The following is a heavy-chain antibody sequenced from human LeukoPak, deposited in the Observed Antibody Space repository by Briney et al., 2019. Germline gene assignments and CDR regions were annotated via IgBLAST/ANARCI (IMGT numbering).Heavy chain of an antibody. CDR3: ARLNYGRRDYYYYYYMDV. D-gene: IGHD3-10*01. CDR2: ICSSGSS. CDR1: GGSISSYD. J-gene: IGHJ6*03. Sequence: PSETLSLTCTVSGGSISSYDWSWIRQPPGKGLEWIAYICSSGSSNYNPSLKSRVTRSVDTSKNQFSLKLSSLTAADSAVYYCARLNYGRRDYYYYYYMDVWGKGTTVTVSS. V-gene: IGHV4-4*09.